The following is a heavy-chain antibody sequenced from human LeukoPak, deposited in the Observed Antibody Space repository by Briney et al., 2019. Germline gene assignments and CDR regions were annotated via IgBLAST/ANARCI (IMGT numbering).Heavy chain of an antibody. CDR1: GFTFSSYS. CDR3: ARGVGYDDTLGSYYGFFDY. CDR2: IYYSGST. V-gene: IGHV4-38-2*01. Sequence: GSLRLSCAASGFTFSSYSMNWVRQPPGKGLEWIGSIYYSGSTYYNPSLKSRVTLSVDTSKNELSLQLNSVTAADTAVYFCARGVGYDDTLGSYYGFFDYWGQGTLVAVSS. J-gene: IGHJ4*02. D-gene: IGHD3-22*01.